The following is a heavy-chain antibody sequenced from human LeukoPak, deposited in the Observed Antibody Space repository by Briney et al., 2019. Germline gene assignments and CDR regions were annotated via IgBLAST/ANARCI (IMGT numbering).Heavy chain of an antibody. Sequence: PGGSLRLSCAASGFTFSDYYMSWIRQAPGKGLEWVSYISSSSSTIYYADSVKGRFTISRDNAKNSLYLQMNSLRAEDTAVYYCARDLSFDRLTRAYFDYWGQGTLVTVSS. CDR1: GFTFSDYY. V-gene: IGHV3-11*04. J-gene: IGHJ4*02. CDR2: ISSSSSTI. CDR3: ARDLSFDRLTRAYFDY. D-gene: IGHD2/OR15-2a*01.